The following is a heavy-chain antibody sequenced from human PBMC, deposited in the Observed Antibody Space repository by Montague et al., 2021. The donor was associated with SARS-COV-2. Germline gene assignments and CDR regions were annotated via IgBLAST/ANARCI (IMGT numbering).Heavy chain of an antibody. CDR2: IYYTGST. V-gene: IGHV4-59*01. Sequence: SETLSLTCTVSGGSISSYYWCWIRQPPGKGLEWIGYIYYTGSTKYNPSLKSRVTMSLDRPTNRFSLRLNSVTAAATAMYYCARAQNTCFIANCVNYFDFWGLGAQVTVSS. J-gene: IGHJ4*02. D-gene: IGHD1-1*01. CDR1: GGSISSYY. CDR3: ARAQNTCFIANCVNYFDF.